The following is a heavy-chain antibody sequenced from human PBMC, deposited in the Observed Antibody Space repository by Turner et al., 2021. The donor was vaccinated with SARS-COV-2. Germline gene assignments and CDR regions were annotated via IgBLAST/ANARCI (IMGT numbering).Heavy chain of an antibody. CDR1: GFTFSSYT. D-gene: IGHD3-22*01. V-gene: IGHV3-21*01. CDR2: ISSSSSYI. Sequence: EVQLVESGGGLVKPGGSLRLSCAASGFTFSSYTMYWVRQAPGKGLGWVSSISSSSSYIYYADSVKGRFTISRDNAKNSLYLQMSSLRAEDTAVYYCARGTYYYDSSVYSGTNWFDPWGQGTLVTVSS. CDR3: ARGTYYYDSSVYSGTNWFDP. J-gene: IGHJ5*02.